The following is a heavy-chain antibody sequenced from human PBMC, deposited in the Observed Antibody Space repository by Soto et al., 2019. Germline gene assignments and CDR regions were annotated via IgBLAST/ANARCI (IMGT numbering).Heavy chain of an antibody. Sequence: GGSLRLSCAASGFTFSSYAMSWVRQAPGKGLEWVSAISGSGGSTYYPDSVKGRFTISRDNSKNTLYLQMNSLRAEDTAVYYCAKHVLRFLEWLSLDAFDIWGQGTMVTVSS. V-gene: IGHV3-23*01. CDR3: AKHVLRFLEWLSLDAFDI. CDR1: GFTFSSYA. CDR2: ISGSGGST. D-gene: IGHD3-3*01. J-gene: IGHJ3*02.